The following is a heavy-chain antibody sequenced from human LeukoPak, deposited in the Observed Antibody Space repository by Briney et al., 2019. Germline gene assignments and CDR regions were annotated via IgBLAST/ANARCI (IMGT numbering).Heavy chain of an antibody. V-gene: IGHV3-21*01. CDR3: ARDSQAVGTDFDY. CDR2: ISSSSSYI. CDR1: GFTFNSYE. J-gene: IGHJ4*02. Sequence: GGSLRLSCAASGFTFNSYEMNWVRQAPGKGLEWVSSISSSSSYITYADSVKGRFTISRDNAKNSLYLQMHSLRAEDTAVYYCARDSQAVGTDFDYWGQGTLVTVSS. D-gene: IGHD6-13*01.